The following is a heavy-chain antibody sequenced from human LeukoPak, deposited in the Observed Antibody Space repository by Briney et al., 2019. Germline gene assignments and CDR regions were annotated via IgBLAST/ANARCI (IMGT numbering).Heavy chain of an antibody. CDR1: GYTFTSYG. D-gene: IGHD3-10*01. CDR2: ISAYNGNT. J-gene: IGHJ4*02. V-gene: IGHV1-18*01. Sequence: ASVKVSCKASGYTFTSYGISWVRQAPGQGLEWMGWISAYNGNTNYAQKLQGRVTMTTDTSTSTAYMELRSLRSDATAVYYCARDRPREKTFDYWGQGTLVTVSS. CDR3: ARDRPREKTFDY.